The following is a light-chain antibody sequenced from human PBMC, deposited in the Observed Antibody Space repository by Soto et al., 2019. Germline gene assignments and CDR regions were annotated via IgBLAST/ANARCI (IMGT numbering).Light chain of an antibody. CDR2: EVT. Sequence: QSALTQPASVSGSPGQSMTISCTGTSSDVGSYNLVSWYQQHPGKAPKLMIYEVTKRPSGVSNRFSGSKSDNTASLTISGLQAEDEADYYCCSYAGSNYVFGTGTKVTVL. CDR1: SSDVGSYNL. CDR3: CSYAGSNYV. J-gene: IGLJ1*01. V-gene: IGLV2-23*02.